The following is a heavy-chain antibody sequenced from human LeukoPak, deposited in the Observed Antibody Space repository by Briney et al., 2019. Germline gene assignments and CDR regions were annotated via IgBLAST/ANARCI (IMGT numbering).Heavy chain of an antibody. CDR2: IVVGSGNT. D-gene: IGHD3-22*01. V-gene: IGHV1-58*02. Sequence: SVKVSCKASGFTFTSSAMQWVRQARGQRLEWIGWIVVGSGNTNYAKKFQERVTIPRQMSPRTAYMEMSSLRSEAPAVPYFAVLFWDSCGYFYYKHDYWGQGTLVSVPS. CDR3: AVLFWDSCGYFYYKHDY. CDR1: GFTFTSSA. J-gene: IGHJ4*02.